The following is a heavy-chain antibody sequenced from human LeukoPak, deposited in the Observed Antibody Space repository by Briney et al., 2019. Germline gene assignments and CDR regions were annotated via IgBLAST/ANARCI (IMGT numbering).Heavy chain of an antibody. J-gene: IGHJ4*02. CDR2: IYYSGST. Sequence: PSETLSLTCTVSGGSISSSSYFWGWVRQPAGKGLEWLGSIYYSGSTYYNPSPKSRVTISVDTSKNQFSLKLSSVTAADTAVYYCARSQFDRFGELLSDYWGQGTLVTVSS. V-gene: IGHV4-39*07. D-gene: IGHD3-10*01. CDR1: GGSISSSSYF. CDR3: ARSQFDRFGELLSDY.